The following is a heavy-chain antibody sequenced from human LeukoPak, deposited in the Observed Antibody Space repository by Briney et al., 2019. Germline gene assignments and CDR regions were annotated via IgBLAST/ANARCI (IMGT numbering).Heavy chain of an antibody. D-gene: IGHD2-2*01. CDR3: ARGRRCSGASCYPTKWFDR. V-gene: IGHV4-34*01. CDR1: GGTFSAYY. CDR2: ISHSGST. J-gene: IGHJ5*02. Sequence: NPSETLSLTCAVCGGTFSAYYWIWIRQPPGKGLEWIAEISHSGSTNYNPSLRSRATMSVDTSENQFSLKLRSVTAADTAVYYCARGRRCSGASCYPTKWFDRWGQGTLVTVSS.